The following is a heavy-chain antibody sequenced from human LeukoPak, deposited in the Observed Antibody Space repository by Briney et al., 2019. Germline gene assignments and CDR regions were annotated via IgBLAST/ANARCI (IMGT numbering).Heavy chain of an antibody. CDR3: ARGSWSCYSD. V-gene: IGHV1-8*02. J-gene: IGHJ4*02. CDR1: GGTFSSYA. CDR2: MNPNSGNT. Sequence: GASVKVSCKASGGTFSSYAINWVRQATGQGLEWMGWMNPNSGNTGYAQKFQGRVTMTRNTSISTAYMELSSLRSEDTAVYYCARGSWSCYSDWGQGTLVTVSS. D-gene: IGHD2-2*01.